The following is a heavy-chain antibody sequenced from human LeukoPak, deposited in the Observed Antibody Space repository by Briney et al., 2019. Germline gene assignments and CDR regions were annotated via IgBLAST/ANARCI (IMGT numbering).Heavy chain of an antibody. V-gene: IGHV3-33*01. Sequence: GRSLRLSCAASGFTFSSYGMHWVRQAPGKGLEWVAVIWYDGSNKYYADSVKGRFTISRDNSKNALYLQMSSLRAEDTAVYYCARGGGSYYFDYWGQGTLVTVSS. J-gene: IGHJ4*02. CDR2: IWYDGSNK. CDR3: ARGGGSYYFDY. D-gene: IGHD1-26*01. CDR1: GFTFSSYG.